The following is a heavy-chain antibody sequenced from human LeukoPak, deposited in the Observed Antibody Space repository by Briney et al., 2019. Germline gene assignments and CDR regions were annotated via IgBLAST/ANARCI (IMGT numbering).Heavy chain of an antibody. CDR2: IIPTLGIA. V-gene: IGHV1-69*04. CDR1: GGTFSSYA. J-gene: IGHJ4*02. CDR3: ASEWSRAYDSSGCLDY. Sequence: SVKVSCKASGGTFSSYAISWVRQAPGQGLEWMGRIIPTLGIANYAQKFQGRVTITADKSTSTAYMELSSLRSEDTAVYYCASEWSRAYDSSGCLDYWGQGTLVTVSS. D-gene: IGHD3-22*01.